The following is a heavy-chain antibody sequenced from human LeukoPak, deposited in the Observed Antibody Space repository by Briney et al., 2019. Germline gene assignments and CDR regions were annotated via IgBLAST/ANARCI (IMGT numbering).Heavy chain of an antibody. CDR1: GFTFSNYW. V-gene: IGHV3-7*01. CDR2: IKQDGSEK. Sequence: PGGSLRLSCAASGFTFSNYWMNWVRQATGKGLEWVANIKQDGSEKYYVDSVKGRFTISRDNAKNSLYLQMNSLRAEDTAVYYCARGMRGAFDIWGQGTMVTVSS. D-gene: IGHD3-10*01. CDR3: ARGMRGAFDI. J-gene: IGHJ3*02.